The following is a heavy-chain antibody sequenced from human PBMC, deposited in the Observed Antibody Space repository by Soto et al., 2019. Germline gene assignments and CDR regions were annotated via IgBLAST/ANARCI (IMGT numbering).Heavy chain of an antibody. J-gene: IGHJ6*02. D-gene: IGHD6-19*01. Sequence: GASVKVSCKSSGYPFTHYGITWVRQAPGQGPEWMGWISPFNGNTNYGQTLQGRVTLTTDTSKNQFSLDLTSVTAADTAVYYCTRHDAVAVIRHGMAVWGQGTTVTVSS. CDR2: ISPFNGNT. CDR1: GYPFTHYG. CDR3: TRHDAVAVIRHGMAV. V-gene: IGHV1-18*01.